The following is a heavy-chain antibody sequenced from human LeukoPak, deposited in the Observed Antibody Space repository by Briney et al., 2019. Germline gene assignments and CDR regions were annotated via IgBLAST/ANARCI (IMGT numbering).Heavy chain of an antibody. V-gene: IGHV3-48*01. CDR1: GFTFSSYS. CDR2: ISTSSSTI. CDR3: ARDYYDSSGYYHGGY. Sequence: GGSLRLSCVASGFTFSSYSMNWVRQAPGKGLEWVSYISTSSSTIYYADSVKGRFTISRDNAKNSLYLQMNSLRAEDTAVYYCARDYYDSSGYYHGGYWGQGTLVTVSS. J-gene: IGHJ4*02. D-gene: IGHD3-22*01.